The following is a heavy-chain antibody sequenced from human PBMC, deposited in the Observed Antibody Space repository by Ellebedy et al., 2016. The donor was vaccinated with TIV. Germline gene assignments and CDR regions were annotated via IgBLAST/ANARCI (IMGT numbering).Heavy chain of an antibody. CDR3: ARLRYSASLSPLDF. CDR1: GYTFPNAW. J-gene: IGHJ4*02. CDR2: TYPGVSET. V-gene: IGHV5-51*01. D-gene: IGHD4-11*01. Sequence: GESLKISCTASGYTFPNAWIAWVRQMPGKGLELMGITYPGVSETRYSPSFQGQITILVDKSINTAYLQWNSLKSSDSAMYFCARLRYSASLSPLDFWGQGTLVTVSS.